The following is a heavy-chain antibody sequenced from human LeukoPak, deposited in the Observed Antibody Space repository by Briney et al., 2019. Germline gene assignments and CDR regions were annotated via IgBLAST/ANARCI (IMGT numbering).Heavy chain of an antibody. Sequence: SETLSLTCTVSGVSISSSSYYWGWIRQPPGKGLEWIGSIYYSGSTYSNPSLRSRVTISVDTSKNRFSLKLRSVTAADAAVYYCARTTTVRGTYYMDVWGKGTTVTVSS. CDR3: ARTTTVRGTYYMDV. CDR2: IYYSGST. V-gene: IGHV4-39*07. CDR1: GVSISSSSYY. J-gene: IGHJ6*03. D-gene: IGHD3-10*01.